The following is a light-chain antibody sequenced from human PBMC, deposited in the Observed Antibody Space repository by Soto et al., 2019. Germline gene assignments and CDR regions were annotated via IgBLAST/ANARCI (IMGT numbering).Light chain of an antibody. Sequence: QSALTQPASVSGSPGQSITISCTGTDSDVGGYNYVSWYQQHPGKAPKLMIYEVSNRPSGVSTRFSGSKSGNTASLTISGLQAEDEADYYCSSYTTSRTPYVFGTSTKVTVL. CDR3: SSYTTSRTPYV. CDR1: DSDVGGYNY. J-gene: IGLJ1*01. V-gene: IGLV2-14*01. CDR2: EVS.